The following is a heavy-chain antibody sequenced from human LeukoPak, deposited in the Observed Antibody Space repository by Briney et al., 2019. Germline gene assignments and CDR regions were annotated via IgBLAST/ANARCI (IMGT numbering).Heavy chain of an antibody. D-gene: IGHD1-1*01. J-gene: IGHJ4*02. Sequence: PGGTLRLSSAATGFTFNSYALTWVRQAPGKGLEWVSAISRGGDVTYYADAVEGRFTISRDNSKKMLFLQMSSLRAEDTATYYCTKEATATGYASDWGQGTLVTVSS. CDR2: ISRGGDVT. CDR3: TKEATATGYASD. CDR1: GFTFNSYA. V-gene: IGHV3-23*01.